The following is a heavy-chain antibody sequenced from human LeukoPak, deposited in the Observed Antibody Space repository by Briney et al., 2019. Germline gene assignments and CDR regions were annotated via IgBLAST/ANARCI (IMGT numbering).Heavy chain of an antibody. CDR2: ISWNSGSI. D-gene: IGHD3-9*01. CDR1: GFTFSSYV. Sequence: GGSRRLSCAASGFTFSSYVMHWVRQAPGKGLEWVSGISWNSGSIGYADSVKGRFTISRDNAKNSLYLQMNSLRAEDTALYYCAKVGPDYDILTGSTIGYFDYRGQGTLVTVSS. V-gene: IGHV3-9*01. J-gene: IGHJ4*02. CDR3: AKVGPDYDILTGSTIGYFDY.